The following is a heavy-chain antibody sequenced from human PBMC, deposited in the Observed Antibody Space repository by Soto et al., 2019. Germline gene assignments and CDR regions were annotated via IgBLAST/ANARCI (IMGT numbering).Heavy chain of an antibody. J-gene: IGHJ6*02. CDR2: IHSGGST. CDR3: ARGGRFLGYGMDV. D-gene: IGHD3-3*01. Sequence: EVQLVESGGGLIQPGGSLRLSCAASGFTVNSNSINWVRQAPGKGLEWVSVIHSGGSTYYADSVKGRFTISRDNSKNTLYLQMSSLRVEDTAVYYCARGGRFLGYGMDVWGQGTTVTVSS. V-gene: IGHV3-53*01. CDR1: GFTVNSNS.